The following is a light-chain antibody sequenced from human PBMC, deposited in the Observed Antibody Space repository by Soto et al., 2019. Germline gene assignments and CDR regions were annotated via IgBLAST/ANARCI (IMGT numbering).Light chain of an antibody. Sequence: EIVVSQSPGTLALSTGERATLSCRASQSVSSNYLAWYQQKPGQAPRLLIYGASSRATGIPDRFSGSGSGTDFTLTISRLEPEDLAVYHCQQYSSSPRTFGQGTRLEIK. V-gene: IGKV3-20*01. CDR3: QQYSSSPRT. CDR1: QSVSSNY. J-gene: IGKJ5*01. CDR2: GAS.